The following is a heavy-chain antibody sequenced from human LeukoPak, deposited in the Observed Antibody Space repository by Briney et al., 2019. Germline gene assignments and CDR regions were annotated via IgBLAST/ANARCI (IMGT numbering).Heavy chain of an antibody. CDR2: IYYSGST. CDR3: ARVHYYGSGLSSYFDF. D-gene: IGHD3-10*01. V-gene: IGHV4-59*01. J-gene: IGHJ4*02. CDR1: GDSISNYY. Sequence: PSETLSLTCTVSGDSISNYYWSWIRQPPGKGLEWIGYIYYSGSTKYNHSLKSRVIISVDTSKNQFSLKLNSVTAADTAVYYCARVHYYGSGLSSYFDFWGQGTLVTVSS.